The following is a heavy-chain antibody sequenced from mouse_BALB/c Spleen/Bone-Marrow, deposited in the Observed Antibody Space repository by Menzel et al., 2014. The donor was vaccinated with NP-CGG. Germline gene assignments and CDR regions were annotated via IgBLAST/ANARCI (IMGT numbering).Heavy chain of an antibody. CDR3: ARDNLDY. CDR2: ISYDGTN. Sequence: EESGPGLVNPSQSLSLTCSVTGYSITSGYYWSWIRQFPGNKLEWMGYISYDGTNNYNPSLRNRISITRVTSKNQFFLELNSVTTEDTATYYCARDNLDYWGRGTTLTVSS. V-gene: IGHV3-6*02. J-gene: IGHJ2*01. CDR1: GYSITSGYY.